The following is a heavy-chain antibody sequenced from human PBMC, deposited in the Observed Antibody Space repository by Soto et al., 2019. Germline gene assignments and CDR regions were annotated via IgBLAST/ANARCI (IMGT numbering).Heavy chain of an antibody. CDR1: GGTFSSYA. CDR3: ARGILSNRESGRYRIEDAFD. Sequence: SLQVSCKTSGGTFSSYAISWVRQAPGQGLEWMGGIIPIFGTANYAQKFQGRVTITADKSTSTAYVQLSSLRSEDTAGYYCARGILSNRESGRYRIEDAFD. CDR2: IIPIFGTA. D-gene: IGHD2-15*01. V-gene: IGHV1-69*06. J-gene: IGHJ4*01.